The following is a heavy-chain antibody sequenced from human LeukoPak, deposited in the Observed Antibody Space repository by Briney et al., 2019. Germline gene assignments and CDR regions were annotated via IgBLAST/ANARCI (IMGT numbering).Heavy chain of an antibody. CDR2: INHSGST. J-gene: IGHJ4*02. D-gene: IGHD3-3*01. V-gene: IGHV4-34*01. Sequence: SETLSLTCAVYGGSFSGYYWSWIRQPPGKGLEWIGEINHSGSTNYNPSLKSRVTISADTSKNQFSLKLSSVTAADTAVYYCARSMDHYDFWSGPGYWGQGTLVTVSS. CDR1: GGSFSGYY. CDR3: ARSMDHYDFWSGPGY.